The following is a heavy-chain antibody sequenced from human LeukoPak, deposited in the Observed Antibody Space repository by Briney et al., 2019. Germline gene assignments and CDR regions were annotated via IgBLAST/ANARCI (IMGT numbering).Heavy chain of an antibody. D-gene: IGHD3-22*01. CDR2: IRSKAYGGTT. J-gene: IGHJ4*02. V-gene: IGHV3-49*04. CDR3: TRDGVPYYYDSSGYYLYYFDY. CDR1: GFTFGDYA. Sequence: GGSLRLSCTASGFTFGDYAMSWVRQAPGKGLEWVGFIRSKAYGGTTEYAASVKGRFTISRDDSKSIAYLQMNSLKTEDTAVYYCTRDGVPYYYDSSGYYLYYFDYWGQGTLVTVSS.